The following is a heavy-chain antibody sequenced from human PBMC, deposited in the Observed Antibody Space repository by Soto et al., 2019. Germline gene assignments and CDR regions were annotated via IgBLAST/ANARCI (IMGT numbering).Heavy chain of an antibody. CDR2: IYYSGAK. CDR3: ARDRRDGPFSYKGYDGMDV. D-gene: IGHD3-3*02. J-gene: IGHJ6*02. V-gene: IGHV4-30-4*01. Sequence: PSETLSLTCTLSGGSIRDEYHYWSWVRQSPGKGLVWIGHIYYSGAKYPSEALEGRVTMSLDTSKNQFSMHLRSVTAANTATYFCARDRRDGPFSYKGYDGMDVGGQGTTVPCS. CDR1: GGSIRDEYHY.